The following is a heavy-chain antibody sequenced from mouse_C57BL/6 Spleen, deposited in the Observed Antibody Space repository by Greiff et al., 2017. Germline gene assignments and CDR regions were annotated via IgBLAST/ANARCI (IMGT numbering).Heavy chain of an antibody. CDR3: ARGTTMSTYFDY. V-gene: IGHV1-54*01. CDR1: GYAFTNYL. J-gene: IGHJ2*01. Sequence: VQLQQSGAELVRPGTSVKVSCKASGYAFTNYLIEWVKQRPGQGLEWIGVINPGSGGTNYNEKFKGKATLTADKSSSTAYMQLSSLTSEDSAVYFCARGTTMSTYFDYRGQGTTLTVAS. CDR2: INPGSGGT. D-gene: IGHD2-4*01.